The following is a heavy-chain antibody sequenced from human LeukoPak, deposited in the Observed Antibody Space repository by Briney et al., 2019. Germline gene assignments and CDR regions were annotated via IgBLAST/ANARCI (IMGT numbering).Heavy chain of an antibody. Sequence: GESLKISCQGSRYNFATYWISWVRQVPGKGPEWMGRIDPGDSYTEYSPSFQGHVTISSDKSINTAYLQWSGLKASDSAIYYCAIERQGVRGVILSDWGQGTLVSVSS. D-gene: IGHD3-10*01. CDR1: RYNFATYW. V-gene: IGHV5-10-1*01. J-gene: IGHJ4*02. CDR2: IDPGDSYT. CDR3: AIERQGVRGVILSD.